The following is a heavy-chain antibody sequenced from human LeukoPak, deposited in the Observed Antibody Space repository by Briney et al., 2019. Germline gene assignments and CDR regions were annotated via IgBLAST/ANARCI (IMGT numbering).Heavy chain of an antibody. CDR2: NYYSVST. V-gene: IGHV4-39*01. D-gene: IGHD5-18*01. Sequence: SETLSLTCTVSGGSISSNNYSWGWIRPPTGTGLECNRKNYYSVSTSYTPSLKRRATISVDTSKNQFSLKLSSVTAADTAVYYYARQEGQLWFSSGVYWGQGTLVTVSS. CDR3: ARQEGQLWFSSGVY. J-gene: IGHJ4*02. CDR1: GGSISSNNYS.